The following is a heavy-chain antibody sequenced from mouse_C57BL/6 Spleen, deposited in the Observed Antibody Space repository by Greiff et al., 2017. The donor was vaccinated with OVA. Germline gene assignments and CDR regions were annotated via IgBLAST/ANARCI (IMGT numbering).Heavy chain of an antibody. J-gene: IGHJ2*01. Sequence: QVQLQQPGAELVRPGSSVKLSCKASGYTFTSYWMHWVKQRPIQGLEWIGNIDPSDSETHYNQKFKDKATLTVDKSSSTAYMQLSSLTSEDSAVYYCARAGGYYGSSSYFDYWGQSTTLTVSS. CDR1: GYTFTSYW. CDR2: IDPSDSET. D-gene: IGHD1-1*01. CDR3: ARAGGYYGSSSYFDY. V-gene: IGHV1-52*01.